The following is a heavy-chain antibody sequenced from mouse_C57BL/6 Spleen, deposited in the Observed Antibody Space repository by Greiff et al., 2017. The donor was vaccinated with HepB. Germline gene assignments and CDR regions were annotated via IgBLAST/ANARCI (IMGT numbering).Heavy chain of an antibody. J-gene: IGHJ3*01. Sequence: EVMLVESGAELVRPGASVKLSCTASGFNIKDDYMHWVKQRPEQGLEWIGWIDPENGDTEYASKFQGKATITADTSSNTAYLQLSSLTSEDTAVYYCTRYYYGSSYARGQGTLVTVSA. CDR3: TRYYYGSSYA. D-gene: IGHD1-1*01. CDR2: IDPENGDT. V-gene: IGHV14-4*01. CDR1: GFNIKDDY.